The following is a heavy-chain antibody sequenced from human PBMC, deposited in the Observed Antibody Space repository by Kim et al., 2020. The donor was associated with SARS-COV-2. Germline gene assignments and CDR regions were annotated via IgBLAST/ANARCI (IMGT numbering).Heavy chain of an antibody. D-gene: IGHD3-9*01. Sequence: GGSLRLSCAASGFTFSSYGMHWVRQAPGKGLEWVAVIWYDGSNKYYADSVKGRFTISRDNSKNTLYLQMNSLRAEDTAVYYCARGGAYDILTGSLFDYWGQGTLVTVSS. CDR3: ARGGAYDILTGSLFDY. CDR1: GFTFSSYG. CDR2: IWYDGSNK. J-gene: IGHJ4*02. V-gene: IGHV3-33*01.